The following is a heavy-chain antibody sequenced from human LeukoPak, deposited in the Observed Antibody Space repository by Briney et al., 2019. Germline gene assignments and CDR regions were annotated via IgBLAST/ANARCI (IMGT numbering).Heavy chain of an antibody. CDR3: AKSMTLQWRGFFDL. D-gene: IGHD6-19*01. CDR1: GFTFSSYA. Sequence: GGSLRLSCAASGFTFSSYAMSWVRQAPGKGLEWVSAISGSGSNTYYADSVRGRFTISRDNSKNTLYLQKNSLRADDTAIYYCAKSMTLQWRGFFDLWGRGTHVTVSS. V-gene: IGHV3-23*01. CDR2: ISGSGSNT. J-gene: IGHJ2*01.